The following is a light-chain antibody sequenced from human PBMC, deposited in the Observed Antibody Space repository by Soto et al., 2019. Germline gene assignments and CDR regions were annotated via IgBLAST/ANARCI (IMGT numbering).Light chain of an antibody. J-gene: IGKJ2*01. CDR1: QIINTY. CDR2: AAS. V-gene: IGKV1-39*01. CDR3: QQSYSSLYT. Sequence: DIQMTQSPSSLSASVGDRVTITCRASQIINTYLNWYQQKPGKAPKLLIFAASSLRSGVPSRFSGSGSGTDFTLTISSLQPDDFATYYRQQSYSSLYTFGQGTKLEIK.